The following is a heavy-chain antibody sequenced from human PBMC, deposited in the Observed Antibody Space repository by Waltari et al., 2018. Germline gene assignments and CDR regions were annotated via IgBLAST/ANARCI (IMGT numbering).Heavy chain of an antibody. D-gene: IGHD3-16*02. V-gene: IGHV4-34*01. J-gene: IGHJ3*02. Sequence: QVQLQQWGAGLLKPSETLSLTCAVYGGSFSGYYWSWIRQPPGKGLEWIGEINHSGSTNSNPSLKRRITISVDTSKSQFSLKLSSVTAADTAVYYCARDRGLRRLSTFEIWGQGTMVTVSS. CDR1: GGSFSGYY. CDR2: INHSGST. CDR3: ARDRGLRRLSTFEI.